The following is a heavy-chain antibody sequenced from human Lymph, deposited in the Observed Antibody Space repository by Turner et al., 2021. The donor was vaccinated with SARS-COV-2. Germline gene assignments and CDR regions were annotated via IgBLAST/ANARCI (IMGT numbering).Heavy chain of an antibody. CDR2: IYYSGST. CDR1: GGSISSRSYY. V-gene: IGHV4-39*01. Sequence: QLQLQESGPGLVKPSETLSLTCTVSGGSISSRSYYWGWIRQPPGKGLEWIGSIYYSGSTYYNPSLKSRVNISVDTSKNQFSLKLSSVTAADTAVYYCLAGLRVYAPPLGWFDPWGQGTLVTVSS. J-gene: IGHJ5*02. CDR3: LAGLRVYAPPLGWFDP. D-gene: IGHD2-8*01.